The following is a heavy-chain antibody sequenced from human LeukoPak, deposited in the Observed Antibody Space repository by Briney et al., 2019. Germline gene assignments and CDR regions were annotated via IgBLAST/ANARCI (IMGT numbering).Heavy chain of an antibody. D-gene: IGHD6-6*01. Sequence: GGSLRLSCAASGFTFSDYYTSWIRQAPGKGLEWVSYISSSGNSISYADSVKGRFTISRDNAKNSLYLQMNSLRAEDTAVYYCARADDSSSGYFDYWGQGTLVTVSS. CDR2: ISSSGNSI. CDR1: GFTFSDYY. J-gene: IGHJ4*03. V-gene: IGHV3-11*04. CDR3: ARADDSSSGYFDY.